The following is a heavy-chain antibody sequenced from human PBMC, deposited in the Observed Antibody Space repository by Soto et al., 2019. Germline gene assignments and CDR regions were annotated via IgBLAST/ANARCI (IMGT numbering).Heavy chain of an antibody. CDR1: GYTFTGYY. Sequence: ASVKVSCKASGYTFTGYYMHWVRQAPGQGLEWMGWINPNSGGTNYAQKFQGWVTMTRDTSISTAYMELSRLRSDDTAVYYCALSLRSYSSGYVFDYWGQGTLVTVSS. D-gene: IGHD6-19*01. J-gene: IGHJ4*02. CDR2: INPNSGGT. CDR3: ALSLRSYSSGYVFDY. V-gene: IGHV1-2*04.